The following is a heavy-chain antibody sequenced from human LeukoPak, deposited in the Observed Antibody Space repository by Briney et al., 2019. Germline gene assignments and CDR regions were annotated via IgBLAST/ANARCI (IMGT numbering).Heavy chain of an antibody. CDR2: LSSSSNYI. V-gene: IGHV3-21*01. Sequence: GGSLRLSCAASGFTFSSYNMNWVRQAPGKGLEWVSSLSSSSNYIYYADSVKGRFTISRDNANNSLYLQMNSLRAEDTAVYYCARGRNAFDIWGQGTMVTVSS. CDR1: GFTFSSYN. CDR3: ARGRNAFDI. J-gene: IGHJ3*02.